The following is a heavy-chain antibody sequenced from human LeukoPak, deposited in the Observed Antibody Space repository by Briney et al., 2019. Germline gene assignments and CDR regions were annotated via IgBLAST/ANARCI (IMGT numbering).Heavy chain of an antibody. CDR2: ISGSGGST. CDR1: GFTFSSYA. D-gene: IGHD3-3*01. V-gene: IGHV3-23*01. Sequence: PGGSLRLSCAASGFTFSSYAMSWVRQAPGKGLEWVSAISGSGGSTYYADSVKGRFTISRDNSKNTLYLQMNSLRAEDTAVYYCAKSGFLEWLLSKKGYYFDYWGQGTLVTVSP. J-gene: IGHJ4*02. CDR3: AKSGFLEWLLSKKGYYFDY.